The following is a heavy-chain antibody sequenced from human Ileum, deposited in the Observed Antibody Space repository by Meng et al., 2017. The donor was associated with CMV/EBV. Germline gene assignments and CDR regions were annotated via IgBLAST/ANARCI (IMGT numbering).Heavy chain of an antibody. CDR1: GDSVSSNSAA. D-gene: IGHD1-1*01. J-gene: IGHJ6*02. V-gene: IGHV6-1*01. Sequence: SETLSLTCAISGDSVSSNSAAWNWIRQSPSRGLEWLGRTYYRSKWYNDYAVSVKSRITINPDTSKNQFSLQLNSVTPEDTAVYYCARELRGDNWNHAYYYGMDIWGQGTTVTVSS. CDR3: ARELRGDNWNHAYYYGMDI. CDR2: TYYRSKWYN.